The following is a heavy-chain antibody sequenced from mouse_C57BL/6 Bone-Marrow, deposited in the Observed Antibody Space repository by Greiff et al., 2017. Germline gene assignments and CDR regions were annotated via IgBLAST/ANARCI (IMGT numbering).Heavy chain of an antibody. V-gene: IGHV5-17*01. D-gene: IGHD3-2*02. CDR2: ISSGSSTI. Sequence: EVKVVESGGGLVKPGGSLKLSCAASGFTFSDYGMHWVRQAPEKGLEWVAYISSGSSTIYYADTVKGRFTISRDNAKNTLFLQMTSLRSEDTAMYYCARSDSSGAFAYWGQGTLVTVSA. CDR1: GFTFSDYG. J-gene: IGHJ3*01. CDR3: ARSDSSGAFAY.